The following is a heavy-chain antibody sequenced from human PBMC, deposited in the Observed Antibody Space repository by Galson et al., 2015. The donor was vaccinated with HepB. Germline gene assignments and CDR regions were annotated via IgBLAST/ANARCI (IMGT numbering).Heavy chain of an antibody. J-gene: IGHJ6*02. Sequence: QSGAEVKKPGESLKISCKGFGYSFTNYWIGWVRQMPGKGLGWMGIIYPGDSETRYSPSFQGQVTISADKSSSTAHLQWSSLKASDTAIYYCARRSHCAGDCTRQPSYYFGMDVWGQGTTVTVSS. CDR2: IYPGDSET. V-gene: IGHV5-51*01. D-gene: IGHD2-21*02. CDR3: ARRSHCAGDCTRQPSYYFGMDV. CDR1: GYSFTNYW.